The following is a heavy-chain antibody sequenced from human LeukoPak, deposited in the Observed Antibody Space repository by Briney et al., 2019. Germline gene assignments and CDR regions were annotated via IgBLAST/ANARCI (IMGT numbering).Heavy chain of an antibody. D-gene: IGHD6-19*01. CDR3: ARHINIAMAGLGVHNWFDP. J-gene: IGHJ5*02. CDR2: IYYSGST. V-gene: IGHV4-39*01. Sequence: SETLSLTCTVSGDSISSSSYYWGWIRQPPGKGLEWIGSIYYSGSTYYNPSLKSRVTISVDTSKNQFSLRLSSVTAADTAVYYCARHINIAMAGLGVHNWFDPWGQGTLVTVSS. CDR1: GDSISSSSYY.